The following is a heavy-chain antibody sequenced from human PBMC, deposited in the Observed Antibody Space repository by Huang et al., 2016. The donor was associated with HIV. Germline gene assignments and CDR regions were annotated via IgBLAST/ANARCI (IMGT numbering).Heavy chain of an antibody. CDR1: GYNFKTHA. D-gene: IGHD6-19*01. CDR3: ARRVGSGWYGEIDY. V-gene: IGHV1-18*04. Sequence: QVQLLQSAAEVKKPGASVKISCMASGYNFKTHAFSSVRQTPGQGLEWMAWVSGYNSYTTYSQRRQGRVTMTTDTSTNTVYMELGSLRSDDTAVYYCARRVGSGWYGEIDYWGQGTLVTVSS. CDR2: VSGYNSYT. J-gene: IGHJ4*02.